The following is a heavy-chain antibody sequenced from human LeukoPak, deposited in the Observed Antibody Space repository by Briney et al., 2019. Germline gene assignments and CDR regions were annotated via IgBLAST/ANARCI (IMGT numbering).Heavy chain of an antibody. D-gene: IGHD2-2*01. CDR2: ISSNGGST. V-gene: IGHV3-64*01. CDR3: ARGGYCSSTSCYARLFDY. J-gene: IGHJ4*02. Sequence: PGGSPRLSCAASGFTFSSYAMHWVRQAPGKGLEYVSAISSNGGSTYYANSVKGRFTISRDNSKNTLYLQMGSLRAEDMAVYYCARGGYCSSTSCYARLFDYWGQGTLVTVSS. CDR1: GFTFSSYA.